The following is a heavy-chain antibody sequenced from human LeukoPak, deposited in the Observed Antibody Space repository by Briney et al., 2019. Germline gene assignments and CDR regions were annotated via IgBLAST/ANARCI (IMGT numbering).Heavy chain of an antibody. CDR1: GFTFSSYW. CDR3: ARSFGQLSSSYFDY. Sequence: GGSLRLSCAASGFTFSSYWMHWVRQAPGKGLVWVSLIYSGRSTYYADSVKGRFIISRDNSKNTLYLQMNSLRAEDTALYYCARSFGQLSSSYFDYWGQGTLVTVSS. J-gene: IGHJ4*02. V-gene: IGHV3-66*01. D-gene: IGHD3-10*01. CDR2: IYSGRST.